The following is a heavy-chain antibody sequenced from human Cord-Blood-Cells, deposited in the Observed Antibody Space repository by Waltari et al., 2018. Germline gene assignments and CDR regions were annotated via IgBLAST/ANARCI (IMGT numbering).Heavy chain of an antibody. CDR3: ARGQQLVDWYFDL. V-gene: IGHV4-38-2*02. J-gene: IGHJ2*01. Sequence: QVQLQESGPGLVKPSETLSLTCTVSVYSISSGYYWGWIRQPPGKGLEWIGSIYHSGSTYYNPSLKSRVTISVDTSKNQFSLKLSSVTAADTAVYYCARGQQLVDWYFDLWGRGTLVTVSS. CDR1: VYSISSGYY. CDR2: IYHSGST. D-gene: IGHD6-13*01.